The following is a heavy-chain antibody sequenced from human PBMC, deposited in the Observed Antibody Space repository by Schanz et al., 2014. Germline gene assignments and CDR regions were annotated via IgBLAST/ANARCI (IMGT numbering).Heavy chain of an antibody. J-gene: IGHJ4*02. CDR3: AKSQGSSFDS. D-gene: IGHD6-13*01. CDR2: ISGGGGTT. CDR1: GLIFSNYV. V-gene: IGHV3-23*01. Sequence: EVQLLESGGGLVQPGGSLKLSCAASGLIFSNYVMSWVRQAPGKGLEWVSAISGGGGTTYYADSVKGRFTISRDNSKNTVYIQMNSLRAEDTAVYYCAKSQGSSFDSWGQGTLVTVSS.